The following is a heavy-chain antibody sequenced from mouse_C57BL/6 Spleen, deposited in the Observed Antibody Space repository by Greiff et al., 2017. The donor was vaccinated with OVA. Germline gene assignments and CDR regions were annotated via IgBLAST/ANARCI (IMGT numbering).Heavy chain of an antibody. V-gene: IGHV1-76*01. CDR1: GYTFTDYY. CDR3: ARPSGTGYFDV. J-gene: IGHJ1*03. Sequence: QVQLQQSGAELVRPGASVKLSCKASGYTFTDYYINWVKQRPGQGLEWIARIYPGSGNTYYNEKFTGKATLTAEKSASTAYMQLSSLTSEDSAVYFCARPSGTGYFDVWGTGTTVTVSS. D-gene: IGHD4-1*01. CDR2: IYPGSGNT.